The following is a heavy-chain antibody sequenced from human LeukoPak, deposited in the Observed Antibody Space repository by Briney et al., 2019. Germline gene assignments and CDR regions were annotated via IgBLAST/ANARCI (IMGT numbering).Heavy chain of an antibody. CDR3: AKAKAPYSSSPIDY. V-gene: IGHV3-23*01. CDR1: GFTFSSYA. J-gene: IGHJ4*02. D-gene: IGHD6-6*01. CDR2: ISDSGGST. Sequence: GGSLRLSCAASGFTFSSYAMSWVRQAPGKGLEWVLTISDSGGSTYYADSVKGRFTISRDNSKNTLYLQMNSLRAEDTTVYYCAKAKAPYSSSPIDYWGQGTLVTVSS.